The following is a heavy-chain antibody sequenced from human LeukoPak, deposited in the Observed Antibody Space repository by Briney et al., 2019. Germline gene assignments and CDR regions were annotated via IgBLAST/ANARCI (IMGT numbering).Heavy chain of an antibody. Sequence: SETLTLTCTASGVTISSYYWSWIRQPPGKGLEWIGRFYPSGSSNYNPSRKSRVTMSVDTSKNQFSLKLSSVTAADTAVYYCARGIAAFDYWGQGTLVTVS. D-gene: IGHD6-13*01. CDR1: GVTISSYY. CDR3: ARGIAAFDY. V-gene: IGHV4-4*07. CDR2: FYPSGSS. J-gene: IGHJ4*02.